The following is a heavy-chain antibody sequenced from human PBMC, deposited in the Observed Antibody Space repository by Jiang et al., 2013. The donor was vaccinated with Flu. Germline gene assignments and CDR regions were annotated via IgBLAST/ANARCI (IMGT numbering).Heavy chain of an antibody. CDR1: GFTFSTYA. D-gene: IGHD2-15*01. J-gene: IGHJ4*02. CDR3: ALGPVAESDY. Sequence: VQLVESGGGLVQPGGSLRLSCAASGFTFSTYAMNWVRQAPGKGLEWVSGITDSGGSTSYADSVKGRFTISRDNSKNTLYLQMNSLRTEDTAVYYCALGPVAESDYWGQGTLITVSS. V-gene: IGHV3-23*04. CDR2: ITDSGGST.